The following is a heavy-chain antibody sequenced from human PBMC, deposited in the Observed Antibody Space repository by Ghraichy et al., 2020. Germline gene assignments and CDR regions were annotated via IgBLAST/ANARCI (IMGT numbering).Heavy chain of an antibody. J-gene: IGHJ4*02. V-gene: IGHV4-34*01. CDR2: INHGGST. Sequence: SETLSLTCDVYGESFSAYFRSWIRQPPGKGLKWIGEINHGGSTNYNPSLKRRVTISVDTSKNQFSLRLSSVTAADTAVYYCATARYCAGGSCPRYFDSWGQGTLVTVSS. CDR1: GESFSAYF. D-gene: IGHD2-15*01. CDR3: ATARYCAGGSCPRYFDS.